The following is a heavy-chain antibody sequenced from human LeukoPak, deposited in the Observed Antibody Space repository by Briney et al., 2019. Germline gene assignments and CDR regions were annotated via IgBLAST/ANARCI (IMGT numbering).Heavy chain of an antibody. CDR2: INSDGSHT. CDR3: ASHSTFVGGATESIDY. CDR1: EFTFNNYW. Sequence: GGSLRLSCAASEFTFNNYWMHWVRQAPGKGLVWVSRINSDGSHTDYADSVKGRFTISRDNAKNTLYLQMNSLRAEDTAVYYCASHSTFVGGATESIDYWGQGTLVTVSS. D-gene: IGHD1-26*01. V-gene: IGHV3-74*01. J-gene: IGHJ4*02.